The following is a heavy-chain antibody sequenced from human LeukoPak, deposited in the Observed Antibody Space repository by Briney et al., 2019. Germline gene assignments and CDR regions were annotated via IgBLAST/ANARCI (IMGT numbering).Heavy chain of an antibody. CDR1: GFTFSNYY. Sequence: GGSLRLSCAASGFTFSNYYMHWVRQAPGKGLEWVAVVHHDGSERYYADSVKGRFTISRDNSKNTLYVQMDSLRVEDTAVYYCARDGPHYYDSSGYLGLWGQGTLVTVSS. V-gene: IGHV3-30*12. CDR3: ARDGPHYYDSSGYLGL. J-gene: IGHJ4*02. CDR2: VHHDGSER. D-gene: IGHD3-22*01.